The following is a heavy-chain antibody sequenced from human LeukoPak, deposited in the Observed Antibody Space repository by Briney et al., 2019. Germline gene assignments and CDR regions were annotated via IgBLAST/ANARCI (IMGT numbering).Heavy chain of an antibody. CDR2: MHYSGST. J-gene: IGHJ4*02. CDR3: ARRASDWSFDY. CDR1: GGSISNSRYY. V-gene: IGHV4-39*01. D-gene: IGHD6-19*01. Sequence: PSETLSLTCAVSGGSISNSRYYWGWIRQTPGKGLEWVGTMHYSGSTYYNPYLKSRVTISVDTSKNQFSLKLSSVIAADTAVFYCARRASDWSFDYWGQGTLVTVSS.